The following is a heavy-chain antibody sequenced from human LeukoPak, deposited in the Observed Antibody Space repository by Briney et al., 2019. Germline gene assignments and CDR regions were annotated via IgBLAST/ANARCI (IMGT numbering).Heavy chain of an antibody. V-gene: IGHV4-4*07. J-gene: IGHJ5*02. CDR2: IYTSGST. Sequence: SETLSLTCTVSGGSISSYYWSWIRQPAGKGLEWIGRIYTSGSTNYNPSLKSRVTMSVDTSKNQFSLKLSSVTAADTAVYYCARSMVRGAMVWFDPWGQGTLVTVSS. CDR1: GGSISSYY. D-gene: IGHD3-10*01. CDR3: ARSMVRGAMVWFDP.